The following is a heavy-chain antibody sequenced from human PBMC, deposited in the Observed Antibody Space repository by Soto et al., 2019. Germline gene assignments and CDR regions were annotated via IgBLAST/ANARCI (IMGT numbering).Heavy chain of an antibody. CDR2: IYYSGST. V-gene: IGHV4-59*01. J-gene: IGHJ6*02. CDR3: ARDPGSGYYDSSGNSYYYGMDV. Sequence: SETLSLTCPVSGGSISSYYWSWIRQPPGKGLEWIGYIYYSGSTNYNPSLKSRVTISVDTSKNQFSLKLSSVTAADTAVYYCARDPGSGYYDSSGNSYYYGMDVWGQGTTVTVSS. D-gene: IGHD3-22*01. CDR1: GGSISSYY.